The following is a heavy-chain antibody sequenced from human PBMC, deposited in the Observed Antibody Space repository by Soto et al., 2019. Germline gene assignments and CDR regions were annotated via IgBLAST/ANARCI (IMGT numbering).Heavy chain of an antibody. J-gene: IGHJ6*04. CDR2: IYSGGDT. Sequence: EVQLVESGGGLVQPGGSLRLSCTASGFAVRHNYMTWVRQPPGKGLEWVSLIYSGGDTAYADSVKGRFTISRHTSQNTLYPQMNSLGAEDTAVYYCARKTDSVPSGGDVWGKGTAVTVSS. CDR1: GFAVRHNY. D-gene: IGHD3-16*01. CDR3: ARKTDSVPSGGDV. V-gene: IGHV3-53*04.